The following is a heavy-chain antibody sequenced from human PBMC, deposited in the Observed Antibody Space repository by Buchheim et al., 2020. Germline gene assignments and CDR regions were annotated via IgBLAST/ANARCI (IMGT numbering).Heavy chain of an antibody. V-gene: IGHV3-21*01. Sequence: VQLVESGGGVVQPGRSLRLSCAASGFAFSSYCVNWVRQAPGKGLEWVASISSSSNYIYYAASAKGRFTISRDNGKNSLYLQLDRLRAEDTAVYYCARGRSANSSFPELIYWGQGTL. J-gene: IGHJ4*02. CDR1: GFAFSSYC. CDR2: ISSSSNYI. D-gene: IGHD4-23*01. CDR3: ARGRSANSSFPELIY.